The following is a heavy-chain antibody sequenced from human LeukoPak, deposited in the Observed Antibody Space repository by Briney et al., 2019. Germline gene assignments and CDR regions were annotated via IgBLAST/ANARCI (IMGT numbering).Heavy chain of an antibody. D-gene: IGHD6-19*01. CDR1: GFTFSSYA. J-gene: IGHJ4*02. CDR3: ARRTYSSGWYGDY. Sequence: GGSLRLSCAASGFTFSSYAMSWVRQAPGKGLEWVSAISGSGGNTYYADSVRDRFTISRDNSKNTLYLQMNSLRAEDAAVYYCARRTYSSGWYGDYWGQGTLVTVSS. CDR2: ISGSGGNT. V-gene: IGHV3-23*01.